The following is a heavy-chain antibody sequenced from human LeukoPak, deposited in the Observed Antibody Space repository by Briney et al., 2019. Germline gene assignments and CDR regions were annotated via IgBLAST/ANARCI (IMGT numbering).Heavy chain of an antibody. D-gene: IGHD5-12*01. CDR1: GGSFSDYY. CDR2: ISHTGST. Sequence: PSETLSLTCAVYGGSFSDYYWSWIRQPPGKGLEWVGHISHTGSTNYNPSLNSRASISIDTSKDQFSLMLRSVTAADTAVYYCTRDPKYRGYGTGMDVWGQGTTVTVSS. J-gene: IGHJ6*02. V-gene: IGHV4-34*09. CDR3: TRDPKYRGYGTGMDV.